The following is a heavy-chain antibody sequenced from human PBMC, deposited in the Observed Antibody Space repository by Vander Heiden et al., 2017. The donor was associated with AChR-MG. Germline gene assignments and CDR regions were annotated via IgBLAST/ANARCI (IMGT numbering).Heavy chain of an antibody. D-gene: IGHD3-10*01. CDR3: ASNGESDLRIDY. J-gene: IGHJ4*02. CDR1: GWSFSGYY. CDR2: INHSGST. V-gene: IGHV4-34*01. Sequence: QVQLQQWGAGLLKPSETPSLACAVYGWSFSGYYWSWLGEPPGKGLGWIGEINHSGSTNYNPSLKSQVTISVDTSKNQFSLKLSSVTAADMAVYYCASNGESDLRIDYWGQGTLVTVSS.